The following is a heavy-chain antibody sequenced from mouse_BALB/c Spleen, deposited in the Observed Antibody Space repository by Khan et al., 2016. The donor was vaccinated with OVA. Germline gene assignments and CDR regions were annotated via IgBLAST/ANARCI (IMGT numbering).Heavy chain of an antibody. Sequence: EVKLLESGPGLVKPSQSLSLTCTVTGYSITSDYAWNWIRQFPGNKLEWMGYISYSGRTSYNPSLKRRISITRDTSKNQFFLQLNSVTTEDTATYYCARSVTITTVVATDCDYWGQGTTLTVSS. D-gene: IGHD1-1*01. CDR1: GYSITSDYA. V-gene: IGHV3-2*02. CDR3: ARSVTITTVVATDCDY. CDR2: ISYSGRT. J-gene: IGHJ2*01.